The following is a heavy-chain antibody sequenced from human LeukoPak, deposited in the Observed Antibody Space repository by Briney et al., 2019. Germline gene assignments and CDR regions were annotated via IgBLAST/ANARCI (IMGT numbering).Heavy chain of an antibody. V-gene: IGHV4-34*01. CDR1: GGSFSGYY. CDR3: ARHSQVVRGWFDP. CDR2: INHSGST. D-gene: IGHD3-10*01. J-gene: IGHJ5*02. Sequence: SETLSLTCAVYGGSFSGYYWSWIRQPPGKGLEWIGEINHSGSTNYNPSLKSRVTISVDTSKSQFSLKLSSVTAADTAVYYCARHSQVVRGWFDPWGQGTLVTVSS.